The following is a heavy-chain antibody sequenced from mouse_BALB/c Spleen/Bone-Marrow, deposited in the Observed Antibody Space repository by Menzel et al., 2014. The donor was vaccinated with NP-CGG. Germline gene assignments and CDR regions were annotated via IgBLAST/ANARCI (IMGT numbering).Heavy chain of an antibody. CDR3: ARSGSSSGYFDY. CDR1: GFTFSSFG. V-gene: IGHV5-17*02. J-gene: IGHJ2*01. Sequence: EVKLMESGGGLVQPGGSRKLSCAASGFTFSSFGMHWVRQAPEKGLEWVAYISSGSSTVYYADKVMGRVTISRDNPKNTLFLQMTSLRSEGTAMYYCARSGSSSGYFDYWGQGTTLTVSS. CDR2: ISSGSSTV. D-gene: IGHD1-1*01.